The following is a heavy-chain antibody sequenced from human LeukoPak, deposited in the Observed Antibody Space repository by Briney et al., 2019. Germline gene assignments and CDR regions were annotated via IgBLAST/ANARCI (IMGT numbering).Heavy chain of an antibody. D-gene: IGHD3-10*01. CDR1: GYSISSGYF. J-gene: IGHJ4*02. CDR2: IYHSGST. V-gene: IGHV4-38-2*01. CDR3: TNNYGAGSYYIIVD. Sequence: KPSETLSLTCAVSGYSISSGYFGAWIRQPPGKGLEWIGSIYHSGSTYYNPSLKSRVTISLNKSKNHFSLKLSSLTAADTAVYYWTNNYGAGSYYIIVDWGQGTLVTVSS.